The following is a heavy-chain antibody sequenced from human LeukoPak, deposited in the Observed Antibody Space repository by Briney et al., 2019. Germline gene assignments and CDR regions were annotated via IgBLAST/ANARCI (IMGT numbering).Heavy chain of an antibody. Sequence: GGSLRLSCAASGFTFDDYAMHWVRQAPGKGLEWVSGISWNSGSIGYADSVKGRFTISRDNAKNSLYLQMNSLRAEDTALYYCAKDIQPGPLIAAAGTSSVLYYYGMDVWGQGTTVTVSS. D-gene: IGHD6-13*01. CDR3: AKDIQPGPLIAAAGTSSVLYYYGMDV. J-gene: IGHJ6*02. CDR1: GFTFDDYA. CDR2: ISWNSGSI. V-gene: IGHV3-9*01.